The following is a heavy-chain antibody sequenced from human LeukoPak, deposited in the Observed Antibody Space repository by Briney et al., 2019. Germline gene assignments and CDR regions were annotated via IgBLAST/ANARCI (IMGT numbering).Heavy chain of an antibody. Sequence: GGSLRLSCAASGFTFSNAWMSWVRQAPGKGLEWVGRIKSKTDGGTTDYAAPVKGRFTIPRDDSKNTLYLQMNSLKTEDTAVYYCTTVALGRIFGVVIYYGMDVWGQGTTVTVSS. CDR1: GFTFSNAW. J-gene: IGHJ6*02. V-gene: IGHV3-15*01. CDR2: IKSKTDGGTT. CDR3: TTVALGRIFGVVIYYGMDV. D-gene: IGHD3-3*02.